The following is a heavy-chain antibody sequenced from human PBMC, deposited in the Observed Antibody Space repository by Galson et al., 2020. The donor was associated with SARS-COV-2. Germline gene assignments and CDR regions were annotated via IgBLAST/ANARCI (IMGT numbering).Heavy chain of an antibody. CDR2: ISAYNGNT. Sequence: ASVKVSCKASGYTFTSYGISWLRQAPGQGLAWMGWISAYNGNTNYPQKLQGRLTMTTYTSTSTVYMELRSLGSDDTAEYYCARDSQRELNDYWGQGTLVTVSS. CDR1: GYTFTSYG. V-gene: IGHV1-18*01. CDR3: ARDSQRELNDY. J-gene: IGHJ4*02. D-gene: IGHD1-26*01.